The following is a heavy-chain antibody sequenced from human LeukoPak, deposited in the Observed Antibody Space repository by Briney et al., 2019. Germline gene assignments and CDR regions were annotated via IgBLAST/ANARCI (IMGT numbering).Heavy chain of an antibody. Sequence: GGSLRLSCAASGITFSSYNMNWVRQAPGKGMEWVANIKQDGSEKHYADSVKGRFTISRDNAKNSLFLQMNGLRAEDTAVYYCSRRLDYWGQGALVTVSS. CDR1: GITFSSYN. V-gene: IGHV3-7*01. J-gene: IGHJ4*02. CDR3: SRRLDY. CDR2: IKQDGSEK.